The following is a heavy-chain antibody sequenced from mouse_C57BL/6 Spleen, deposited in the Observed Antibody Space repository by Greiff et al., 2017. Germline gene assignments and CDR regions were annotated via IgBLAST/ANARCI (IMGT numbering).Heavy chain of an antibody. CDR1: GYTFTSYW. J-gene: IGHJ2*01. CDR3: ARLPLYYGSSYFYFDY. Sequence: QVQLQQPGAELVKPGASVKLSCKASGYTFTSYWMHWVKQRPGQGLEWIGMIHPNSGSTNYNEKFKSKATLTVDKSSSTAYMQLSSLTSEGSAVYYCARLPLYYGSSYFYFDYWGQGTTLTVSS. CDR2: IHPNSGST. D-gene: IGHD1-1*01. V-gene: IGHV1-64*01.